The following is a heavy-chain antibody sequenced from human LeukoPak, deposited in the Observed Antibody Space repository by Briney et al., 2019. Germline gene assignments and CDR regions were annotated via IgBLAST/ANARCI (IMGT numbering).Heavy chain of an antibody. CDR2: ISTSSSYI. CDR3: ARDSDIVTGSKSHFDY. D-gene: IGHD3-9*01. CDR1: GFTFSRYS. Sequence: PGGSLRLSCAASGFTFSRYSMNWVRQAPGKGLGWVSSISTSSSYIYYIDSVKGRFTISRDNAKNSQYLQMNSLRAEDTAVYYCARDSDIVTGSKSHFDYWGQETLVTVSS. J-gene: IGHJ4*02. V-gene: IGHV3-21*01.